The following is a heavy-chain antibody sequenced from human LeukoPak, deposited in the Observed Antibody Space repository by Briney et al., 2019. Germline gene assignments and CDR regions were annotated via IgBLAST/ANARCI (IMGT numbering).Heavy chain of an antibody. CDR2: IKPDGSEK. Sequence: SGGSLRLSCAASGSTFSNSWMSWVRQAPGKGLERVATIKPDGSEKYYVDSVKGRFTISRDNAKNSLYLQMSSLRAEDTAVYYCAAANYFDYWGQGTLVTVSS. V-gene: IGHV3-7*01. CDR1: GSTFSNSW. J-gene: IGHJ4*02. CDR3: AAANYFDY.